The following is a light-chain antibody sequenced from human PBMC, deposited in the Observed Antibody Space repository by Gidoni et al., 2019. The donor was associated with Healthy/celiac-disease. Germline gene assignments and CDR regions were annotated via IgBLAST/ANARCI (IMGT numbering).Light chain of an antibody. V-gene: IGLV2-14*01. CDR3: SSYTSSSTLV. Sequence: SALTQPASVSGSPGETITISCTGTSSDVGGYNYVSWYQQHPGKAPILMIYDVSNRPPGVSNRFSGSKSGNTASLTISGLHAEDAADYYCSSYTSSSTLVFGGGTKLTVL. J-gene: IGLJ2*01. CDR2: DVS. CDR1: SSDVGGYNY.